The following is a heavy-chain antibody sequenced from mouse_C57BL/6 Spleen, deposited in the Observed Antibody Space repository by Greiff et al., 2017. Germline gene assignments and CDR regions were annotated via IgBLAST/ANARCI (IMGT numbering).Heavy chain of an antibody. V-gene: IGHV1-15*01. Sequence: VKLVESGAELVRPGASVTLSCKASGYTFTDYEMHWVKQTPVHGLEWIGAIDPETGGTAYNQKFKGKAILTADKSSSTAYMELRSLTSEDSAVYYCTTMVTFAYWGQGTLVTVSA. CDR2: IDPETGGT. D-gene: IGHD2-2*01. CDR3: TTMVTFAY. J-gene: IGHJ3*01. CDR1: GYTFTDYE.